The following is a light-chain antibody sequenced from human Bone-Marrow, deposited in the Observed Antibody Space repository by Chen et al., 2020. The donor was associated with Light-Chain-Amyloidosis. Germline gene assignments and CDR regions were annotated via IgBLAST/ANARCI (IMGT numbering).Light chain of an antibody. Sequence: EIVLTQSPGTLSFSPGVGANHSCRASHTISSNYLTCYQQKFGQAPRLLIYGSSSRATGIPDRFTGSGSGTDFTLTINRLEPEDFAMYYCQQYGTSPLTFGGGTKVEIK. J-gene: IGKJ4*01. CDR3: QQYGTSPLT. CDR1: HTISSNY. V-gene: IGKV3-20*01. CDR2: GSS.